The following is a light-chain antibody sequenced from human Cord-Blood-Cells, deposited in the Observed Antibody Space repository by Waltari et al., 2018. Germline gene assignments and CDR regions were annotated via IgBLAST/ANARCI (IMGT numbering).Light chain of an antibody. Sequence: QSVLTQPPSVSEAPRQRVTISCSGSSSNIGNNAVNWYQQLPVKAPKLLIYYDDLLPTGVSDRFSGSKSGTSASLAISGLQSEDEADYYCAAWEDSLNGVVFGGGTKLTVL. J-gene: IGLJ2*01. CDR3: AAWEDSLNGVV. CDR1: SSNIGNNA. CDR2: YDD. V-gene: IGLV1-36*01.